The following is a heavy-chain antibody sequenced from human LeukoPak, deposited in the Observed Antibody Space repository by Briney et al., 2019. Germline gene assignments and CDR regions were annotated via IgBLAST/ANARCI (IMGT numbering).Heavy chain of an antibody. V-gene: IGHV1-2*02. Sequence: AASVKVSCKASGYTFTGYYMHWVRQAPGQGLEWMGWINPNSGGTNYAQKFQGRVTMTGDTSISTAYMELSSLRSDDTAVYYCARLYSGYGNYYYYMDVWGKGTTVTVSS. D-gene: IGHD5-12*01. CDR2: INPNSGGT. J-gene: IGHJ6*03. CDR1: GYTFTGYY. CDR3: ARLYSGYGNYYYYMDV.